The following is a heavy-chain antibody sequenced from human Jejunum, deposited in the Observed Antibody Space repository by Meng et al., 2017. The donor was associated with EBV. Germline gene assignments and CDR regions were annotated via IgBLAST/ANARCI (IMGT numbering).Heavy chain of an antibody. Sequence: QVQLVQSGAEVMKPGAPLKVSCKASGYTFSSFGISWVRQAPGQGLEWMGWITAYNGDTHFPQKFQDRVIMTIDTSTRTAYMELKSLRPDDTAVYYCARYKSPGSFDTSGQGTLGTVVS. CDR1: GYTFSSFG. CDR3: ARYKSPGSFDT. CDR2: ITAYNGDT. V-gene: IGHV1-18*01. J-gene: IGHJ5*02. D-gene: IGHD1-1*01.